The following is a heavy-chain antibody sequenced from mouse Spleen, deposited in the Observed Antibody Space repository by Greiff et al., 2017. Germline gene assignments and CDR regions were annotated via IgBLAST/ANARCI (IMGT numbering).Heavy chain of an antibody. V-gene: IGHV5-6*01. CDR2: ISSGGSYT. CDR1: GFTFSSYG. Sequence: EVMLVESGGDLVKPGGSLELSCAASGFTFSSYGMSWVRQTPDKRLEWVATISSGGSYTYYPDSVKGRFTISRDNAKNTLYLQMSSLKSEDTAMYYCARHGDYAMDYWGQGTSVTVSS. J-gene: IGHJ4*01. CDR3: ARHGDYAMDY.